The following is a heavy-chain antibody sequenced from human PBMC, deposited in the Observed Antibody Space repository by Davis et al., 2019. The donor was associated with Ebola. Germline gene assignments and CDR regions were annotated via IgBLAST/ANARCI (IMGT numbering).Heavy chain of an antibody. J-gene: IGHJ4*02. Sequence: GESLKISCAASGFTFSSYEMNWVRQAPGKGLEWVSYIGISVSTIYYADSVKGRFTISRDNAKNSLYLQMNSLSAEDTAMYYCARGGTQDFGGYWGQGTMVTVSS. D-gene: IGHD3-16*01. CDR2: IGISVSTI. V-gene: IGHV3-48*03. CDR1: GFTFSSYE. CDR3: ARGGTQDFGGY.